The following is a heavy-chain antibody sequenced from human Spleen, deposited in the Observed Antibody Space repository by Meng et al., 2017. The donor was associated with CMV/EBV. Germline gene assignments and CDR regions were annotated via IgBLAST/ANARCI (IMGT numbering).Heavy chain of an antibody. Sequence: GDTVSSNRAAWNWIRQSPSRGLGWLGRTYYRSKWYNDYAVSVKSRIILNPDTSKKQFSLQLNSVIPEDTTVYDCARDSHDFWSGCDYWGQGTLVTVSS. CDR1: GDTVSSNRAA. CDR2: TYYRSKWYN. CDR3: ARDSHDFWSGCDY. J-gene: IGHJ4*02. D-gene: IGHD3-3*01. V-gene: IGHV6-1*01.